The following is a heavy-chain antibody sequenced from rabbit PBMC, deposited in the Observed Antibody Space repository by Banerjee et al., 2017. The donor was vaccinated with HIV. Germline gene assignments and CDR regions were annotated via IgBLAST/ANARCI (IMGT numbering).Heavy chain of an antibody. J-gene: IGHJ4*01. D-gene: IGHD6-1*01. CDR1: GLDFSSSYW. CDR3: ARDPYGGYHGYGYALNL. Sequence: QEQLVEYGGDLVQPEGSLTLTCKASGLDFSSSYWICWVRQAPGKGLEWIACIHAGSSGITYYASWAKGRFTISKTSSTTVTLQMTSLTAADTATYFCARDPYGGYHGYGYALNLWGPGTLVTVS. V-gene: IGHV1S45*01. CDR2: IHAGSSGIT.